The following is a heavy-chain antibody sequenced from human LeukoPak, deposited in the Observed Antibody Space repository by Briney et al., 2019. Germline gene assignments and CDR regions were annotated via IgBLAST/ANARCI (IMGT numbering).Heavy chain of an antibody. Sequence: GGSLRLSCLASGFTFSNYEMNWVRQAPGKGLEWLSYITKDGDIIYYADSVKGRFTISRDNARNLVRLQMNSLRVEDTAVYYCARYRADAGSYDALDAWGQGTMVTVSS. J-gene: IGHJ3*01. CDR1: GFTFSNYE. CDR3: ARYRADAGSYDALDA. V-gene: IGHV3-48*03. D-gene: IGHD3-10*01. CDR2: ITKDGDII.